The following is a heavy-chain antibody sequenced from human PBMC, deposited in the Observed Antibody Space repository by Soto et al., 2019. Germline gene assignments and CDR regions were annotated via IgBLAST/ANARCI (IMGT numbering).Heavy chain of an antibody. J-gene: IGHJ6*03. CDR2: IYYSGST. Sequence: SETLSLTCTVSGGSISSSSYYWGWIRQPLGKELEWIGSIYYSGSTYYNPSLKSRVTISVDTSKNQFSLKLSSVTAADTAVYYCARRGYCSSTSCYGVGYYYYYMDVWGEGTTVTVSS. CDR3: ARRGYCSSTSCYGVGYYYYYMDV. V-gene: IGHV4-39*01. D-gene: IGHD2-2*01. CDR1: GGSISSSSYY.